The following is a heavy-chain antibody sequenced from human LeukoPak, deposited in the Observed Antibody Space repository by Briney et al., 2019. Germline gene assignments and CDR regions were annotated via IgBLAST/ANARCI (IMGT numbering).Heavy chain of an antibody. CDR1: GFTFSSYA. D-gene: IGHD6-13*01. CDR2: ISGSGGSI. V-gene: IGHV3-23*01. J-gene: IGHJ4*02. CDR3: AKDRDASSWWGYFDF. Sequence: GGSLRLSCAASGFTFSSYAMSWVRQAPGKGLEWVSGISGSGGSIYYADSVKGRFTISRDNAKNTLYLQMNSLRAEDTAVLYCAKDRDASSWWGYFDFWGQGTLVTVSS.